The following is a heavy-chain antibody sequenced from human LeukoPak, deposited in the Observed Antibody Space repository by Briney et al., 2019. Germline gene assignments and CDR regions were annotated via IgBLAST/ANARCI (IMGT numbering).Heavy chain of an antibody. CDR2: ISAYNGNT. J-gene: IGHJ4*02. CDR3: ARVSSSWYFDY. V-gene: IGHV1-18*01. D-gene: IGHD6-13*01. Sequence: GASVKVSCKASGYTFTSYGISWVRQAPGQGLEWMGWISAYNGNTNYAQKFQGRVTITADESTSTAYMELSSLRSEDTAVYYCARVSSSWYFDYWGQGTLVTVS. CDR1: GYTFTSYG.